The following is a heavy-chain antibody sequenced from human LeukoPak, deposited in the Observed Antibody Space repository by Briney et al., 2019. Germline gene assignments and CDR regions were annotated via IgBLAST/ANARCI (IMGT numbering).Heavy chain of an antibody. V-gene: IGHV4-31*03. CDR3: ARTVPAVRRAGGLFDY. Sequence: PSETLSLTCTVSGGSLSSGGSYWSWIRQRPGKGLEWIGYVYYSGSTYYNPSLKSRGTISIDTSKNQFSLKLTSVTAADTAVYHCARTVPAVRRAGGLFDYWGQGTLVTVSS. CDR1: GGSLSSGGSY. J-gene: IGHJ4*02. CDR2: VYYSGST. D-gene: IGHD2-2*01.